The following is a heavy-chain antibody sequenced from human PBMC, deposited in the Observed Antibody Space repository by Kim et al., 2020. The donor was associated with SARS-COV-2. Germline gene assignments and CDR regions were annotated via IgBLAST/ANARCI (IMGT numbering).Heavy chain of an antibody. CDR2: ISAYNGNT. CDR1: GYTFTSYG. V-gene: IGHV1-18*01. Sequence: ASVKVSCKASGYTFTSYGISWVRQAPGQGLEWMGWISAYNGNTNYAQKLQGRVTMTTDTSTSTAYMELRSLRSDDTAVYYCARDYSSSWYWLEQWLDINGDYYYYGMDVWGQGTTVTVSS. J-gene: IGHJ6*02. D-gene: IGHD6-13*01. CDR3: ARDYSSSWYWLEQWLDINGDYYYYGMDV.